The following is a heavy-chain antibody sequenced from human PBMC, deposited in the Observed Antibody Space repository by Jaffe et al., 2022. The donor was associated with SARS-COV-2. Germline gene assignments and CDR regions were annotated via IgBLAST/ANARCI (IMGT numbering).Heavy chain of an antibody. D-gene: IGHD2-21*02. CDR2: ISSSSSTI. Sequence: EVQLVESGGGLVQPGGSLRLSCAASGFTFSSYSMNWVRQAPGKGLEWVSYISSSSSTIYYADSVKGRFTISRDNAKNSLYLQMNSLRDEDTAVYYCARDLACGGDCYKWYAFDIWGQGTMVTVSS. V-gene: IGHV3-48*02. CDR3: ARDLACGGDCYKWYAFDI. J-gene: IGHJ3*02. CDR1: GFTFSSYS.